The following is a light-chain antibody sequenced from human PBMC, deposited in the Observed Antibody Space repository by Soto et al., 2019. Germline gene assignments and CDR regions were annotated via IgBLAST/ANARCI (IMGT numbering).Light chain of an antibody. CDR3: QQYGTSPSIT. CDR2: GAS. CDR1: QSVSNNY. J-gene: IGKJ5*01. V-gene: IGKV3-20*01. Sequence: EIVLTQSPGTLSLSPGERATLSCRTTQSVSNNYLAWYQQRPSQAPRLLIYGASSRATGIPDKFSGRGSGTDFPLTISRLEPEDFAVYYCQQYGTSPSITFGQGTRLEIK.